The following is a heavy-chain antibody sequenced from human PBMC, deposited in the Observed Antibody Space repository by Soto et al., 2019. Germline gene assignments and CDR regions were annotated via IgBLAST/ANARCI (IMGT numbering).Heavy chain of an antibody. CDR3: AKDRQGQQLVRGSDY. V-gene: IGHV3-23*01. Sequence: SLRLSCAASGFTFSSYAMSWVRQAPGKGLEWVSAISGSGGSTYYADSVKGRFTISRDNSKNTLYLQMNSLRAEDTAVYYCAKDRQGQQLVRGSDYWGQGTLVTVSS. CDR2: ISGSGGST. CDR1: GFTFSSYA. J-gene: IGHJ4*02. D-gene: IGHD6-13*01.